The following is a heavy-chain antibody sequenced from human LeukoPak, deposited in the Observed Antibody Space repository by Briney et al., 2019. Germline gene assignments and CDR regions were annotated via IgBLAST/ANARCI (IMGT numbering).Heavy chain of an antibody. J-gene: IGHJ4*02. Sequence: SVKVSCKASGFTFTSSAVQWVRLARGQRLEWIGWIVVGSGNTNYAQKFQERVTITRDMSTSTAYMELSSLRSEDTAVYYCAAILRDDAWIENWGQGTLVTVSS. CDR3: AAILRDDAWIEN. CDR1: GFTFTSSA. V-gene: IGHV1-58*01. CDR2: IVVGSGNT. D-gene: IGHD5-12*01.